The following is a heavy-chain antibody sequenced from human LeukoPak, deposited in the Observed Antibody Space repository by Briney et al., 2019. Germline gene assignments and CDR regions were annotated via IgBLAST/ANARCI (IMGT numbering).Heavy chain of an antibody. V-gene: IGHV1-18*01. D-gene: IGHD3-9*01. Sequence: VASVKVSCKASGYTFTSYGISWVRQAPGQGLEWMGWISAYNGNKNYAQKLQGRVTMTTDTSTSTACMELRSLRSDDTAVYCCARGGGYFDWLLAYSFDYWGQGTLVTVSS. CDR1: GYTFTSYG. J-gene: IGHJ4*01. CDR3: ARGGGYFDWLLAYSFDY. CDR2: ISAYNGNK.